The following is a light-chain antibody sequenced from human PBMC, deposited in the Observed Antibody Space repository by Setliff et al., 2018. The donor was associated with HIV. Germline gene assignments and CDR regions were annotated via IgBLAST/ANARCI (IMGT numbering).Light chain of an antibody. V-gene: IGLV2-14*03. J-gene: IGLJ1*01. CDR1: RIDVGGYNY. Sequence: SVLTQPASVSGSPGQSITISCTGTRIDVGGYNYVSWYQQHPGKAPKLMIYDVSNRPSGVSNRFSGSKSGNTASLTISGLQAEDEADYYCSSYTRSSSYVFGTGTKVTVL. CDR2: DVS. CDR3: SSYTRSSSYV.